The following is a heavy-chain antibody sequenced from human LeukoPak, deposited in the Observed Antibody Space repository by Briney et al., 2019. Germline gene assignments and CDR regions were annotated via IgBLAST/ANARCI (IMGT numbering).Heavy chain of an antibody. CDR3: ARDGYGVGASFRPMLAFDI. CDR1: GFTFSSYA. CDR2: ISYDGSNK. J-gene: IGHJ3*02. Sequence: GPLRLSCAASGFTFSSYAMHWVRQAPGKGLEWVAVISYDGSNKYYADSVKGRFTISRDNSKNTLYLQMNSLRAEDTAVYYCARDGYGVGASFRPMLAFDIWGQGTMVTVSS. V-gene: IGHV3-30-3*01. D-gene: IGHD1-26*01.